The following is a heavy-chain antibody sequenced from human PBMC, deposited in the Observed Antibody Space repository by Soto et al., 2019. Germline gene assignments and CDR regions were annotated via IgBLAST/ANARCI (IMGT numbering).Heavy chain of an antibody. CDR2: ISYDGSNK. J-gene: IGHJ4*02. V-gene: IGHV3-30-3*01. D-gene: IGHD6-19*01. CDR1: GFTFSSYA. Sequence: QVQLVESGGGVVQPGRSLRLSCAASGFTFSSYAMHWVRQAPGKGLEWVAVISYDGSNKYYADSVKGRFTISRDNSKNTLYLQMNSLRAEDTAVYYCARDGYSSGWYAPTLIFDYWGQGTLVTVSS. CDR3: ARDGYSSGWYAPTLIFDY.